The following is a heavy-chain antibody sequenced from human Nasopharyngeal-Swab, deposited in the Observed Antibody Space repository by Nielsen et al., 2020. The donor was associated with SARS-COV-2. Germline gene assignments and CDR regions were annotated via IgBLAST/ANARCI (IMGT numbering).Heavy chain of an antibody. V-gene: IGHV3-15*01. CDR3: TTSGYDSTSDAFDI. CDR1: GFTFSNAW. Sequence: GGSLRLSCAASGFTFSNAWMSWVRQAPGKGLEWVGRIKSKTDGGTTDYAAPVKGRFTISRDDSKNTLYLQMNSLETKDTAVYYCTTSGYDSTSDAFDIWGQGTMVTVSS. J-gene: IGHJ3*02. CDR2: IKSKTDGGTT. D-gene: IGHD3-22*01.